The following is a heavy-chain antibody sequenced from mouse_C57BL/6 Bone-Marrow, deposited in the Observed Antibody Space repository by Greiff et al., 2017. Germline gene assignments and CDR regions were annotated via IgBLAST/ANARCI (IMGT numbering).Heavy chain of an antibody. CDR3: ASLAWFAY. V-gene: IGHV1-82*01. CDR2: IYPGDGDT. Sequence: QVQLQQSGPELVKPGASVKISCKASGYAFSSSWMNWVKQRPGTGLEWIGRIYPGDGDTNYNGKFKGKATLTADKSSSTAYMQLSSLTSEDSAVYFCASLAWFAYWGQGTLVTVSA. J-gene: IGHJ3*01. CDR1: GYAFSSSW.